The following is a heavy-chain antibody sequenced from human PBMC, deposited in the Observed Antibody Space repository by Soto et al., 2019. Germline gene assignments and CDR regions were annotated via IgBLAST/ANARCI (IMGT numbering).Heavy chain of an antibody. D-gene: IGHD5-12*01. V-gene: IGHV1-18*01. J-gene: IGHJ6*02. Sequence: ASVKVSCKASGYTFTSYGISWVRQAPGQGLEWMGWISAYNGNTNYAQKLQGRVTMTTDTSTSTAYMELRSLRSDDTAVYYCAGTQWLDIYYYGMDVWGQGTTVTVSS. CDR2: ISAYNGNT. CDR1: GYTFTSYG. CDR3: AGTQWLDIYYYGMDV.